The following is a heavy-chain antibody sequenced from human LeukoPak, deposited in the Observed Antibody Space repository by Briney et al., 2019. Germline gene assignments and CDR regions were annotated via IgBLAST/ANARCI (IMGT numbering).Heavy chain of an antibody. D-gene: IGHD1-1*01. Sequence: GGSLRLSCAASGFTFSSFDMHWVRQPTGQGLEWVSTIGTASDTYYPGSVEGRFTLSRDNAKDSLYLQMNSLTAGDTAVYYCARGPPRGKYYYMDVWGKGTTVTVSS. CDR2: IGTASDT. CDR1: GFTFSSFD. J-gene: IGHJ6*03. CDR3: ARGPPRGKYYYMDV. V-gene: IGHV3-13*01.